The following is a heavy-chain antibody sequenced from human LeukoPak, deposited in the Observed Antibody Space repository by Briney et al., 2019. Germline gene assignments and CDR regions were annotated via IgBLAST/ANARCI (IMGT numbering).Heavy chain of an antibody. V-gene: IGHV3-7*03. CDR1: GFTFSGFW. CDR2: IKQDGSEK. Sequence: GGSLRLSCAVSGFTFSGFWMSWVRQAPGKGLEWVANIKQDGSEKYYVDSVKGRFTISRDNAKNSLFLQMNSLRAEDTAVYYCATGRQMGYWGQGTLVTVSS. D-gene: IGHD5-24*01. J-gene: IGHJ4*02. CDR3: ATGRQMGY.